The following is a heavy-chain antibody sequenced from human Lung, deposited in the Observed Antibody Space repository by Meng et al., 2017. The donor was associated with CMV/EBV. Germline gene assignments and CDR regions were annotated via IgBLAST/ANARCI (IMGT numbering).Heavy chain of an antibody. CDR2: SYPGDSDT. CDR3: SGRTGSGLSGMDI. CDR1: GYSFTSYW. Sequence: GGSLRLXCKGSGYSFTSYWFGWVCQMPGKGLEWMGISYPGDSDTRYSPSFQSQVTISADKSFSTAYLQWSSLKASDTAMYYCSGRTGSGLSGMDIWGQGTTVTVSS. J-gene: IGHJ6*02. V-gene: IGHV5-51*01. D-gene: IGHD1-1*01.